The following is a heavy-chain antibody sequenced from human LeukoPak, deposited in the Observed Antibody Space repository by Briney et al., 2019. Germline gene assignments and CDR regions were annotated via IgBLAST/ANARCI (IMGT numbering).Heavy chain of an antibody. V-gene: IGHV3-7*01. J-gene: IGHJ1*01. CDR3: TSWGDTTAEYFQR. CDR2: INPDGRDT. Sequence: GGSLRLSCVVSGFTFNRCWMNWVRQAPGKGLEWVTHINPDGRDTYYVDSVKGRFTISRDNAENSMYLQMNSLRVEDTAVYYCTSWGDTTAEYFQRWGQGTLVTVSS. D-gene: IGHD2-21*02. CDR1: GFTFNRCW.